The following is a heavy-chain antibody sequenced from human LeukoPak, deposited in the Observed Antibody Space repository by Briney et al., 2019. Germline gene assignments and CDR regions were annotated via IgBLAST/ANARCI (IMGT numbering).Heavy chain of an antibody. D-gene: IGHD4-17*01. V-gene: IGHV5-51*01. J-gene: IGHJ4*02. CDR1: GYSFTSYW. CDR2: IYPGDSDT. CDR3: ARSPRYGDYIPPLDY. Sequence: GESLKISCKGSGYSFTSYWIGWVRQMPGKGLEWMGIIYPGDSDTRYSPSFQGQVTISADKSISTAYLQWSSLKATDTAMYYCARSPRYGDYIPPLDYWGQGTLVTVSS.